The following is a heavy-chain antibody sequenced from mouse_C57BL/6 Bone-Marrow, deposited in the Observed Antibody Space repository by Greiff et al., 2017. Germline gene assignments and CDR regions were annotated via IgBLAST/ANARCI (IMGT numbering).Heavy chain of an antibody. CDR3: AHGNYFYWYFAV. D-gene: IGHD2-1*01. CDR1: GYTFTSYW. J-gene: IGHJ1*03. Sequence: QVQLQQPGAELVKPGASVKLSCKASGYTFTSYWMHWVKQRPGQGLEWIGMIHPNSGSTNYNEKFKSKATLTVDKPSSTAYMQLSILTSEDSAVYYCAHGNYFYWYFAVWGTGTTVTVSS. CDR2: IHPNSGST. V-gene: IGHV1-64*01.